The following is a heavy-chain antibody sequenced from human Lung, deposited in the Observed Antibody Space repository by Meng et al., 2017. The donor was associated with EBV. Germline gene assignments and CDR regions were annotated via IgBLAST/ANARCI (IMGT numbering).Heavy chain of an antibody. CDR3: ARGRIKWLPQI. J-gene: IGHJ4*02. V-gene: IGHV4-4*02. Sequence: VAPEGAGRGLGQPGRSLSPPCTASGCSFSSSGMWRWVRPPREKGQGGIVKIYHSGSTNYNPSLKSRVTISVDTSKNQFSLKLSSVTAADTAVYYCARGRIKWLPQIWGQGTLVTVSS. CDR2: IYHSGST. D-gene: IGHD5-12*01. CDR1: GCSFSSSGM.